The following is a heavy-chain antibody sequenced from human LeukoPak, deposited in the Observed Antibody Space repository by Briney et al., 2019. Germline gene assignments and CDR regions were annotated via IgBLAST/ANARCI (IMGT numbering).Heavy chain of an antibody. Sequence: EASVKVSCKASGGTFSSYAISWVRQAPGQGLEWMGGIIPIFGTANYAQKFQGRVTITTDESTSTAYMELSSLRSEDTAAYYCARGTGYSYGLDYWGQGTLVTVSS. J-gene: IGHJ4*02. CDR1: GGTFSSYA. D-gene: IGHD5-18*01. V-gene: IGHV1-69*05. CDR3: ARGTGYSYGLDY. CDR2: IIPIFGTA.